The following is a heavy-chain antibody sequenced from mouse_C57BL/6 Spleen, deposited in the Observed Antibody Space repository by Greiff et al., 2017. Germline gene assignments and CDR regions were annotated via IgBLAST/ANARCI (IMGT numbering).Heavy chain of an antibody. Sequence: EVKLMESGEGLVKPGGSLKLSCAASGFTFSRYAMSWVRQTPVKRLEWVASISSGGDYTYYADTVKGRFTLARDNARNTLYLQMSSLKSEDTAMYYCTTGTWEVDDWGKGTTLTVSS. CDR2: ISSGGDYT. D-gene: IGHD4-1*01. V-gene: IGHV5-9-1*02. CDR3: TTGTWEVDD. J-gene: IGHJ2*01. CDR1: GFTFSRYA.